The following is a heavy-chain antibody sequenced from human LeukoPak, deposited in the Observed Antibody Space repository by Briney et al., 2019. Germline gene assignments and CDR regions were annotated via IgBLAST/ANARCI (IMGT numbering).Heavy chain of an antibody. CDR1: GFTFSSYA. CDR2: ISGSGGST. D-gene: IGHD3-10*02. J-gene: IGHJ3*02. V-gene: IGHV3-23*01. Sequence: PGGSLRLSCAASGFTFSSYAMSWVRQAPGKGLEWFSAISGSGGSTYYADSVKGRFTISRDNSKNTLYLQMNSLRAEDTAVYYCAKCGYMRGPVANAFDIWGQGTMVTVSS. CDR3: AKCGYMRGPVANAFDI.